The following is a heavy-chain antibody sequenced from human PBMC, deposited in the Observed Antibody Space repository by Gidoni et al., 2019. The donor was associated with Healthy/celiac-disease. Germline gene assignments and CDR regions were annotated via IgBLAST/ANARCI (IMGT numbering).Heavy chain of an antibody. CDR1: GCTFSNAW. J-gene: IGHJ3*02. CDR2: IKSKTDGGTT. Sequence: EVQLVESGGGWVKPGGARRLSCAASGCTFSNAWMSWVRQAPGKGLEWVGRIKSKTDGGTTDYAAPVKGRFTISRDDSKNTLYLQMNSLKTEDTAVYYCTTAYGVEAFDIWGQGTMVTVSS. D-gene: IGHD4-17*01. CDR3: TTAYGVEAFDI. V-gene: IGHV3-15*01.